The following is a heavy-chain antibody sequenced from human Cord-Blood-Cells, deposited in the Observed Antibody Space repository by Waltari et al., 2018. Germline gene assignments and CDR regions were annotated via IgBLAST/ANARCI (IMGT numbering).Heavy chain of an antibody. V-gene: IGHV4-34*01. CDR3: ARGVQGVITRNWFDP. J-gene: IGHJ5*02. CDR1: GGSFSGYY. D-gene: IGHD3-10*01. Sequence: QVQLQQWGAGLLMPSETLSLTCAVYGGSFSGYYWTWIRPHPGKGLEWVGEINHSGSTNYNPSLKSRVTISVDTSKNQFSLKLSSVTAADTAVYYCARGVQGVITRNWFDPWGQGTLVTVSS. CDR2: INHSGST.